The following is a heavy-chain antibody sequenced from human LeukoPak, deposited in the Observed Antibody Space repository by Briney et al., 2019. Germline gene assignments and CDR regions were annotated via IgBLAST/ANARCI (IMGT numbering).Heavy chain of an antibody. J-gene: IGHJ5*02. CDR1: GGSISSYY. CDR3: ARDRTWFDP. Sequence: PSETLSLTCTVSGGSISSYYWSWIRQPPGKGLEWIGYIYYSGSTNYNPSLKSRVTTSVDTSKNQFSLKLSSVTAADTAVYYCARDRTWFDPWGQGTLVTVSS. V-gene: IGHV4-59*01. CDR2: IYYSGST.